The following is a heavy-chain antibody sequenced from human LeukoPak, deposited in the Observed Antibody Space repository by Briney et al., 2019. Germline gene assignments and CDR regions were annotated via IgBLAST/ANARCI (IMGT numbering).Heavy chain of an antibody. CDR2: IFWDDDK. CDR1: GLPLSTSGVG. Sequence: ESGPTLVKPTQTLTLTCTFSGLPLSTSGVGVGWIRQPPGEALEWLALIFWDDDKRYSSSLKSRLTITKDTSQNQVVLRMTNMDPVDTATYYCALGSGRTFDYWGQGTLVTVSS. D-gene: IGHD3-10*01. J-gene: IGHJ4*02. CDR3: ALGSGRTFDY. V-gene: IGHV2-5*02.